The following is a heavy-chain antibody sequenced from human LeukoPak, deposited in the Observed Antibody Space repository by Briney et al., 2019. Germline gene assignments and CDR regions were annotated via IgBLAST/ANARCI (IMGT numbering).Heavy chain of an antibody. CDR3: ARGDCSGGSCYLSLTTIDY. CDR1: GFTYSHYG. CDR2: ITSDSRGI. Sequence: GGSLRLSCVASGFTYSHYGMNWVRQAPGKGLEWVSGITSDSRGIYYADSVKGRFTIYRDNSKMTLYLQMDSLGVEDTAVYYCARGDCSGGSCYLSLTTIDYWGQGTLVTVSS. V-gene: IGHV3-21*01. D-gene: IGHD2-15*01. J-gene: IGHJ4*02.